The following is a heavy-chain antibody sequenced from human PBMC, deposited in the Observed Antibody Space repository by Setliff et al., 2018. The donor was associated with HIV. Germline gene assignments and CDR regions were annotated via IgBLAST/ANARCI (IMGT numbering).Heavy chain of an antibody. CDR3: ARDYSSSWYGPFDY. CDR1: GFIFSSYE. CDR2: ISSSSSTI. J-gene: IGHJ4*02. D-gene: IGHD6-13*01. V-gene: IGHV3-48*01. Sequence: GGSLRLSCAASGFIFSSYEMNWVRQAPGKGLEWVSYISSSSSTIYYADSVKGRFTISRDNAKNSLYLQMNSLRAEDTAVYYCARDYSSSWYGPFDYWGQGTLVTVSS.